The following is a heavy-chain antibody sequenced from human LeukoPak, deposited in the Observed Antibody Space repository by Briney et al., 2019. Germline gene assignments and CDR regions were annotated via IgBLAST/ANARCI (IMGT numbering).Heavy chain of an antibody. D-gene: IGHD3-3*01. J-gene: IGHJ4*02. Sequence: GGSLRLSCIASGSTFTDHSMSWVRQPPGKGLEWVAMVRPDGSDKYYVDSVKGRFTLSRDNPKASVYLQLSSLKVEDTAVYYCARDWRDADTPLFMWGQGTLVTVSS. V-gene: IGHV3-7*01. CDR3: ARDWRDADTPLFM. CDR1: GSTFTDHS. CDR2: VRPDGSDK.